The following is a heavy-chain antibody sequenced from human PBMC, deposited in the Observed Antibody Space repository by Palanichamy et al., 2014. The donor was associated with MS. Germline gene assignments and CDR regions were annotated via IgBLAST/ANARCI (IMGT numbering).Heavy chain of an antibody. V-gene: IGHV3-30-3*01. CDR3: VATQAY. CDR1: GFRFENYA. J-gene: IGHJ4*02. Sequence: VQLVESGGTVVRPGRSLRLSCTASGFRFENYALHWVRQFPDKGLEWVAALSKDGARETYGDSVRGRFTVSRDNPRNTLFLQMDGLKIEDTALYYCVATQAYWGQGTLVTVSS. CDR2: LSKDGARE.